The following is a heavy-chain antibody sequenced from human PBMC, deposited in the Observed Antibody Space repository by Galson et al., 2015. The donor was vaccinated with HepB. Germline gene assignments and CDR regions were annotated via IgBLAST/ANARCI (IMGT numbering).Heavy chain of an antibody. D-gene: IGHD3-16*02. V-gene: IGHV1-69*13. J-gene: IGHJ4*02. Sequence: SVKVSCKASGGTFSSYAISWVRQAPGQGLEWMGGIIPIFGIANYAQKFQGRVTITADESTSTAYMELSSLRSEDTAVYYCARGPVRFVATLDQYYFDYWGQGTLVTVSS. CDR2: IIPIFGIA. CDR3: ARGPVRFVATLDQYYFDY. CDR1: GGTFSSYA.